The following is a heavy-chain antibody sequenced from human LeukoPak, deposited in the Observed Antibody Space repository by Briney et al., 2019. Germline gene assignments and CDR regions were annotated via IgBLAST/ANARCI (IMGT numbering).Heavy chain of an antibody. CDR3: AREPYYYSTGSYLDY. J-gene: IGHJ4*02. V-gene: IGHV1-2*02. CDR1: GYIFTDYY. D-gene: IGHD3-10*01. CDR2: INPNSGGT. Sequence: ASVKLSCKASGYIFTDYYMHWVRQAPGQGLEWMGWINPNSGGTNYAQKFQGRVTMTRDTSISTAYMELSRLRSDDTAVDYCAREPYYYSTGSYLDYWGQGTLVTVSS.